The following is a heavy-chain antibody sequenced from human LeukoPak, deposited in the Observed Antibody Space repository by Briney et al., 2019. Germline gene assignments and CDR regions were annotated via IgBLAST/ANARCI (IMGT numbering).Heavy chain of an antibody. CDR1: GFTFSSYA. CDR3: ARDRNSPAKYYFDY. CDR2: ISGSGGST. V-gene: IGHV3-23*01. D-gene: IGHD1-14*01. J-gene: IGHJ4*02. Sequence: GGSLRLSCAASGFTFSSYAMSWVRQAPGKGLEWVSAISGSGGSTYYADSMKGRFTISRDNSENTLYLQMNTLRAEDTAVYYCARDRNSPAKYYFDYWGQGTLVTVSS.